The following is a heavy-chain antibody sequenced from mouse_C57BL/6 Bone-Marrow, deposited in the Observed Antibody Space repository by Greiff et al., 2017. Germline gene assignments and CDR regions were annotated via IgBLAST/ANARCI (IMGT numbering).Heavy chain of an antibody. J-gene: IGHJ2*01. CDR3: SFYGHHDGYFAY. CDR2: INPYNGGT. CDR1: GYTITDYY. Sequence: SGPVLVKPGASVKMSCKASGYTITDYYMNWVKQSHGKSLEWIGFINPYNGGTSYNQKFKGKATLTVDKSSSTAYMELHSLTSEDSAVYYCSFYGHHDGYFAYWCQGPTLSVSS. D-gene: IGHD2-10*01. V-gene: IGHV1-19*01.